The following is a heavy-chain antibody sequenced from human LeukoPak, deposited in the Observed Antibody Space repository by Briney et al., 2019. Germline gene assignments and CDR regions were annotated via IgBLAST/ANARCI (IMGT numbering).Heavy chain of an antibody. CDR1: RFSFSNYW. V-gene: IGHV3-74*01. CDR3: ARDIVSGSGSLHY. J-gene: IGHJ4*02. CDR2: VKSDGSNP. D-gene: IGHD3-10*01. Sequence: GGSLRLSCAASRFSFSNYWMHWVRQAPGKGLVWVSRVKSDGSNPSYADSVKGRFTISRDNAENMLYLQMNTLGAEDTAVYYCARDIVSGSGSLHYWGQGTLVTVSS.